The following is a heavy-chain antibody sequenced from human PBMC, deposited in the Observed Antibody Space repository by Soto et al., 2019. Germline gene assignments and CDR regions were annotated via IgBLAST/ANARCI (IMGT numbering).Heavy chain of an antibody. J-gene: IGHJ4*02. D-gene: IGHD2-8*01. CDR1: RFSFSSYE. V-gene: IGHV3-23*01. CDR3: ARGGGYCTPTSCAIDS. Sequence: EVQLLESGGGLVQPGGSLRLSCVASRFSFSSYEMSWVRQAAGKGLEWVSRVSLTGDRTNYAGSVKGRFTVSRDNFKNTLYLEMDSLRPEDTAIYYCARGGGYCTPTSCAIDSWGRGTPVTASS. CDR2: VSLTGDRT.